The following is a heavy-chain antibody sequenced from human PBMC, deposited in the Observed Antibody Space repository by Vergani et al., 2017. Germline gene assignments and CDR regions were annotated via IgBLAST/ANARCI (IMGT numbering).Heavy chain of an antibody. CDR2: IYPNGNG. D-gene: IGHD2-21*01. CDR1: GGSMSDFY. J-gene: IGHJ5*02. Sequence: QVHLQESGPGVVKPSDTLSLTCTVSGGSMSDFYWTWIRQPAGRGLEWIGRIYPNGNGNYNESLRSRLTMSIDTSRSQFSLSLSSVTAADTAVSYCARGNCGVNCPKYNWLAPWGRGILVTVSS. CDR3: ARGNCGVNCPKYNWLAP. V-gene: IGHV4-4*07.